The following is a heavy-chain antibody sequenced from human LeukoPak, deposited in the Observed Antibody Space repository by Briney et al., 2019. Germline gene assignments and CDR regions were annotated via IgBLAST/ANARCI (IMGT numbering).Heavy chain of an antibody. CDR2: VSGSGGTT. J-gene: IGHJ3*02. Sequence: GGSLRLSCAAAGFSFSSHAMSWVRQAPGKGLEWVSYVSGSGGTTYYADSVKGRFTISRENSKSTLYLQMNSLGVEDTAVYYCAKDRFCSGAGCSDAFDIWGQGTMVTVSS. D-gene: IGHD2-15*01. CDR3: AKDRFCSGAGCSDAFDI. V-gene: IGHV3-23*01. CDR1: GFSFSSHA.